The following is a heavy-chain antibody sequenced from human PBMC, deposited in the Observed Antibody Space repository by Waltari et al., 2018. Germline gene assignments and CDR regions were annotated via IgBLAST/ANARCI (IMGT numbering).Heavy chain of an antibody. Sequence: QVQLVQSGAEVKKPGSSVKVSCKASGGTFSSYAISWVRQAPGQGLEWMGGIIPIFGTANYAQEFQGRVTITADKSTSTAYMELSSLRSEDTAVYYCASTVGHYDSSGYPYYYYMDVWGKGTTVTVSS. CDR2: IIPIFGTA. CDR1: GGTFSSYA. CDR3: ASTVGHYDSSGYPYYYYMDV. D-gene: IGHD3-22*01. J-gene: IGHJ6*03. V-gene: IGHV1-69*14.